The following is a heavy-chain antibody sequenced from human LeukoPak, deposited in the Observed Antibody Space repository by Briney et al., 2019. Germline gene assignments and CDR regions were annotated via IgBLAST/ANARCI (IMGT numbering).Heavy chain of an antibody. D-gene: IGHD2/OR15-2a*01. J-gene: IGHJ4*02. Sequence: VASVKVSCEASGFTFSNSAMQWVRQARGQRLEWIGWIVVGSGNTNYAQKFQERVTITRDMSTSTAYMELSSLRSEDTAVYYCAADVIYESDWGQGTLVTVSS. CDR2: IVVGSGNT. CDR1: GFTFSNSA. V-gene: IGHV1-58*02. CDR3: AADVIYESD.